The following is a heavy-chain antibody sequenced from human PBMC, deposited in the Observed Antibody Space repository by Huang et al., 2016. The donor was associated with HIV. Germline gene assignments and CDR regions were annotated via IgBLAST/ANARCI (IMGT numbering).Heavy chain of an antibody. J-gene: IGHJ6*02. D-gene: IGHD3-10*01. CDR3: ARGQRITMVRGVTRAPTGPYYYGMDV. V-gene: IGHV1-69*01. CDR2: ISPKFGTP. Sequence: QVQLVQSGAEVKKPGSSVKVSCKASGGTFSSYGISWVRQAPGQGLEWMGGISPKFGTPKYAQSFRGRVTITADESTSTAYMEGGSLRSEDTAVFYCARGQRITMVRGVTRAPTGPYYYGMDVWGQGTTVTVSS. CDR1: GGTFSSYG.